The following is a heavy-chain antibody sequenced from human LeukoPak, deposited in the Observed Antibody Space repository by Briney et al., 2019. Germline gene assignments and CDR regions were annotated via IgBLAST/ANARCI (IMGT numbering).Heavy chain of an antibody. CDR3: AKGLAVLRFLEWLCDY. Sequence: SGESLKISCKGSGYSFTSYWIGWVRQMPGKGLEWMGIIYPGDSDTRYSPSFQGQVTISRDNSKNTLYLQMNSLRAEDTAVYYCAKGLAVLRFLEWLCDYWGQGTLVTVSS. CDR2: IYPGDSDT. D-gene: IGHD3-3*01. CDR1: GYSFTSYW. V-gene: IGHV5-51*01. J-gene: IGHJ4*02.